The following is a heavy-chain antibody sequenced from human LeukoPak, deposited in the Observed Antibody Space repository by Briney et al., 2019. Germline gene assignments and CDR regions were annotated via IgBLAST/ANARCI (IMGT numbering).Heavy chain of an antibody. V-gene: IGHV4-59*12. CDR2: IYNSGST. D-gene: IGHD6-6*01. J-gene: IGHJ5*02. CDR1: GGSISSYY. CDR3: ARGYSSSDGWFDP. Sequence: SETLSLTCTVSGGSISSYYWTWIRQPPGKGLEWIGSIYNSGSTNYNPSLKSRVTISVDKSKNQFSLKLSSVTAADTAVYYCARGYSSSDGWFDPWGQGTLVTVSS.